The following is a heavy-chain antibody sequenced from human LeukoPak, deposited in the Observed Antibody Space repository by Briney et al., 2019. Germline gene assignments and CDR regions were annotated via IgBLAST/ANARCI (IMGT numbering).Heavy chain of an antibody. CDR1: GFTSSYYY. Sequence: GGSLRLSCAASGFTSSYYYMTWIRQPPGKGPEWISYISSSGGTTTYVDSVKGRFTISRDNAKNSLYLQMNSLRADDTAVYYCARSNYYTVDVWGQGTAVTVSS. V-gene: IGHV3-11*01. CDR3: ARSNYYTVDV. J-gene: IGHJ6*02. CDR2: ISSSGGTT.